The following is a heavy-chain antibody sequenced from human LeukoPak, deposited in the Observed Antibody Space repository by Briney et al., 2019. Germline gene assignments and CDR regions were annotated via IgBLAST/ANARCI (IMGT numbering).Heavy chain of an antibody. D-gene: IGHD3-22*01. J-gene: IGHJ6*02. V-gene: IGHV1-18*01. CDR2: ISAYNGNT. Sequence: ASVTVSFKASGYTFTIYGISWVRQAPGQGGEGMGWISAYNGNTNYAQKLQGRVTITADESTSTAYMELSSLRSEDTAVYYCARAAYYYDSSAKSKGYYYYGMDVWGQGTTVTVSS. CDR3: ARAAYYYDSSAKSKGYYYYGMDV. CDR1: GYTFTIYG.